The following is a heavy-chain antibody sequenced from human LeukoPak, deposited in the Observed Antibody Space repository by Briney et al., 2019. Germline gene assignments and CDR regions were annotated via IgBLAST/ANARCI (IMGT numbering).Heavy chain of an antibody. J-gene: IGHJ4*02. Sequence: SETLSLTCTVSGGSISSYYWSWIRQPPGKGLEWIGYIYYSGSTNYNPSLKSRVTISVDTSKNQFSLQLNSVTPEDTAVYYCARVGSSSWYFDYWGQGTLVTVSS. CDR3: ARVGSSSWYFDY. D-gene: IGHD6-13*01. V-gene: IGHV4-59*12. CDR1: GGSISSYY. CDR2: IYYSGST.